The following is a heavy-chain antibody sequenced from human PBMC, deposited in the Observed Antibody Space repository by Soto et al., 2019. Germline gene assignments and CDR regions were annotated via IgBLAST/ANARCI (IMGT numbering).Heavy chain of an antibody. CDR2: ISSSGSTI. V-gene: IGHV3-48*03. CDR1: GFTFSSYE. D-gene: IGHD2-15*01. J-gene: IGHJ3*02. Sequence: GGSLRLSCAASGFTFSSYEMNWVRQAPGKGLEWVSYISSSGSTIYYADSVKGRFTISRDNAKNSLYLQTNSLRAEDTAVYYCARVVVVADRHPEDAFDIWGQGTMVTVSS. CDR3: ARVVVVADRHPEDAFDI.